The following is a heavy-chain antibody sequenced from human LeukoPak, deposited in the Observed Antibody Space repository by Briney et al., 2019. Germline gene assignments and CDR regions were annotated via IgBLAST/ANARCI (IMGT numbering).Heavy chain of an antibody. CDR2: MNPNSGNK. CDR1: GYTFTSYD. Sequence: ASAKVSCKASGYTFTSYDVNWVRQATGQGREWMGWMNPNSGNKGYAQKFQGRVTITRNNSINTAYMELSSVRSEEPAVYYCARGCEYSSGLNWFDPWGRGTLVTVSS. D-gene: IGHD6-19*01. J-gene: IGHJ5*02. CDR3: ARGCEYSSGLNWFDP. V-gene: IGHV1-8*03.